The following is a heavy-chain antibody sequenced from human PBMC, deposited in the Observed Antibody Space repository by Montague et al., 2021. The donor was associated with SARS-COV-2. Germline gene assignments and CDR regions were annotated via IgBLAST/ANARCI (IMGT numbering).Heavy chain of an antibody. V-gene: IGHV4-61*10. J-gene: IGHJ6*02. D-gene: IGHD3-10*01. CDR3: ARVRGAALYFGEVGYYGMVV. CDR1: GASVTTGHYY. Sequence: SETLSLTCTVSGASVTTGHYYWSWIRQPAGKGLERIGRVYPSGNTNYNPSLRSRVSISVDMSKNQISLKLSSVTAADTAVYYCARVRGAALYFGEVGYYGMVVWGQGTTVTVSS. CDR2: VYPSGNT.